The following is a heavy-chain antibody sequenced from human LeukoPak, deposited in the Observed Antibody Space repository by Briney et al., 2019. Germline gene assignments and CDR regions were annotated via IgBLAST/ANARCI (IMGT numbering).Heavy chain of an antibody. CDR3: ARDLGGGSFDF. J-gene: IGHJ4*02. CDR2: IYYSGST. Sequence: PTQTLSLTCTLSGGSISNGVYYWSWIRQHPGKGLEWTGYIYYSGSTHYSPSLKSRLTMSVDTSKNQFSLMLSSVTAAGTAVYYCARDLGGGSFDFWGQGTLVTVSS. D-gene: IGHD2-15*01. CDR1: GGSISNGVYY. V-gene: IGHV4-31*03.